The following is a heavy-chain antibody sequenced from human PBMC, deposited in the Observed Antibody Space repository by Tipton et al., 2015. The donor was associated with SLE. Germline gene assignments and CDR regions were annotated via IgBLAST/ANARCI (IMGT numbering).Heavy chain of an antibody. D-gene: IGHD1-26*01. CDR1: GGSISSYY. CDR2: IYYSGST. V-gene: IGHV4-59*01. J-gene: IGHJ3*02. CDR3: AREVVGADDAFDT. Sequence: TLSLTCTVSGGSISSYYWSWIRQPPGKGLEWIGYIYYSGSTNYNPSLKSRVTISVDTSKNQFSLKLSSVTAADTAVYYCAREVVGADDAFDTWGQGTMVTVSS.